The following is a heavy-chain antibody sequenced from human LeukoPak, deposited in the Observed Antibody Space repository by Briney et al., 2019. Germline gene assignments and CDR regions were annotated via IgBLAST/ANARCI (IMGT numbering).Heavy chain of an antibody. CDR3: ARGSQRGYSLSDAFDI. CDR1: GYSISSGYY. V-gene: IGHV4-38-2*02. D-gene: IGHD5-18*01. CDR2: INHSGST. Sequence: PSETLSLTCTVSGYSISSGYYWSWIRQPPGKGLEWIGEINHSGSTNYNPSLKSRVTISVDTSKNQFSLKLSSVTAADTAVYYCARGSQRGYSLSDAFDIWGQGTMVTVSS. J-gene: IGHJ3*02.